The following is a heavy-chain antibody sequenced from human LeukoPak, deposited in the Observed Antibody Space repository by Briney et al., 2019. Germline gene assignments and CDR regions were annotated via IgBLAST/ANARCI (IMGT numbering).Heavy chain of an antibody. CDR2: IRYDGSNK. Sequence: GGSLRLSCAASGFTFSSYGMHWVRQAPGKGLEWVAFIRYDGSNKYYADSVKGRFTISRDNSKNTLYLQMNSLRAEDTAVYYCAKVDYDFWSGYYITDYFDYWGQGTLVTVSS. J-gene: IGHJ4*02. CDR1: GFTFSSYG. D-gene: IGHD3-3*01. CDR3: AKVDYDFWSGYYITDYFDY. V-gene: IGHV3-30*02.